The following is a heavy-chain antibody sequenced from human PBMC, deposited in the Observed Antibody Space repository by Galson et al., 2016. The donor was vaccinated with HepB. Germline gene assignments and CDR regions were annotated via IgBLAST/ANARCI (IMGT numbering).Heavy chain of an antibody. J-gene: IGHJ4*02. CDR1: GFSVTNNF. D-gene: IGHD1-1*01. Sequence: SLRLSCAVSGFSVTNNFVTWVRQAPGKGPEWVSIIYIDDSTYYADSVKGRFTISRDNSKNTEYLQMNRLRAEDTATYYCARMNGLSEFDYWGQGTLVTVSS. CDR3: ARMNGLSEFDY. CDR2: IYIDDST. V-gene: IGHV3-53*01.